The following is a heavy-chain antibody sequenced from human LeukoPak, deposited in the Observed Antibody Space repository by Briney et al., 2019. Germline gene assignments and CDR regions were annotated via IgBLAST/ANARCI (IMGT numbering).Heavy chain of an antibody. J-gene: IGHJ5*02. CDR1: GYTFTSYY. Sequence: ASVKVSCKASGYTFTSYYMHWVRQAPGQGLEWMGIINPSGGSTSYAQKFQGRVTMTRDTSTSTVYMELSSLRSEDTAVYYCARVSGRVGATTYNNWFDPWGQGTLVTVSS. V-gene: IGHV1-46*01. CDR2: INPSGGST. D-gene: IGHD1-26*01. CDR3: ARVSGRVGATTYNNWFDP.